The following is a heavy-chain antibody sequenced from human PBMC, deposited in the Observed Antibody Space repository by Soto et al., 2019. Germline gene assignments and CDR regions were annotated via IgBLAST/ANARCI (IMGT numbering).Heavy chain of an antibody. J-gene: IGHJ6*02. V-gene: IGHV3-30*18. CDR2: ISYDGSNK. CDR3: AKDILLWFGEFLGMDV. CDR1: GFTFSSYG. Sequence: GGSLRLSCAASGFTFSSYGMHWVRQAPGKGLEWVAVISYDGSNKYYADSVKGRFTISRDNSKNTLYLQMNSLRAEDTAVYYCAKDILLWFGEFLGMDVWGQGTTVTVSS. D-gene: IGHD3-10*01.